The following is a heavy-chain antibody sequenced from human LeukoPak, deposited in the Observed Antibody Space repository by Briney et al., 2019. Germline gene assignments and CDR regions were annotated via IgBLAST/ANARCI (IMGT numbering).Heavy chain of an antibody. CDR2: INQDGSEK. CDR3: ARDQGTYGGYYCYYYMDV. V-gene: IGHV3-7*01. Sequence: GGSLRLSCAGSGFIFSTYGMHWVRRPPGKGLEWVANINQDGSEKYYVDSVKGRFTISRDNAKNSLYLQMNSLRAEDTAVYYCARDQGTYGGYYCYYYMDVWGKGTTVTVSS. J-gene: IGHJ6*03. CDR1: GFIFSTYG. D-gene: IGHD4-23*01.